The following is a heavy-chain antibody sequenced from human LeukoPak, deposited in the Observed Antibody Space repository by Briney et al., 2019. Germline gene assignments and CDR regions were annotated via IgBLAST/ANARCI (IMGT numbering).Heavy chain of an antibody. D-gene: IGHD3-22*01. CDR3: ARDEGGRIVVYY. CDR1: GYTFTGYY. V-gene: IGHV1-2*02. Sequence: GASAKVSCKASGYTFTGYYMHWVRQAPGQGLEWMGWINPNSGGTNYAQKFQGRVTMTRDTSISTAYMELSRLRSDDTAVYYCARDEGGRIVVYYWGQGTLVTVSS. CDR2: INPNSGGT. J-gene: IGHJ4*02.